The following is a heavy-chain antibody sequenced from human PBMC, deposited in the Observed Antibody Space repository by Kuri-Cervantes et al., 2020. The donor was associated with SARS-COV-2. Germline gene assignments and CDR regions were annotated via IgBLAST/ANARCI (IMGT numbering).Heavy chain of an antibody. Sequence: GESLKISCAASGFTFSSYGMHWVRQAPGKGLEWVAVISYDGSNKYYADSVKGRFTISRDNSKNTLYLQMNSLRAEDTAVYYCARVLTPLLKYYYDSSGYFDYWGQGTLVTVSS. J-gene: IGHJ4*02. CDR1: GFTFSSYG. CDR3: ARVLTPLLKYYYDSSGYFDY. V-gene: IGHV3-30*03. D-gene: IGHD3-22*01. CDR2: ISYDGSNK.